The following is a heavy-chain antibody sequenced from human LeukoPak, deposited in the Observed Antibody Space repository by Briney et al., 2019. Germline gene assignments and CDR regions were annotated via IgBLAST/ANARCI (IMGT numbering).Heavy chain of an antibody. CDR3: ASGSVDIVAMGPLDLDY. Sequence: ASVKVSCKASGYTFTSYGISGVRPAPGQGLEWMGWINDYNGNTNYAHKLQGRVTMTRDTSTSTAYMELRSLRSDDTVVYYCASGSVDIVAMGPLDLDYWGQGTLVTVSS. J-gene: IGHJ4*02. CDR1: GYTFTSYG. V-gene: IGHV1-18*01. D-gene: IGHD5-12*01. CDR2: INDYNGNT.